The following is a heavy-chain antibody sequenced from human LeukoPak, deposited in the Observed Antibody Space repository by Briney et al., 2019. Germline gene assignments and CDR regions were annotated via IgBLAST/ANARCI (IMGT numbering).Heavy chain of an antibody. Sequence: PGGSLRLSCAASGFTFSSSAMSCVRQAPGKGLEWVSAISGSGGSTYYADSVKGRFTISRDNSKDTLYLQMNSVGAEDTAVYYCAKEQWLVRSYYGMDVWGQGTTVTVSS. J-gene: IGHJ6*02. CDR2: ISGSGGST. CDR3: AKEQWLVRSYYGMDV. D-gene: IGHD6-19*01. V-gene: IGHV3-23*01. CDR1: GFTFSSSA.